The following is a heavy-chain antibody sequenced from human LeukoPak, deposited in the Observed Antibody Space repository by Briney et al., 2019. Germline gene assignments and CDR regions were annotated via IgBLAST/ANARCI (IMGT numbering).Heavy chain of an antibody. CDR3: ARESKGYRNWFDP. J-gene: IGHJ5*02. Sequence: PGRSLRLPCAASGFTFSSYGMHWVRQAPGKGLEWVAVIWYDGSNKYYADSVKGRFTISRDNSKNTLYLQMNSLRAEDTAVYYCARESKGYRNWFDPWGQGTLVTVSS. V-gene: IGHV3-33*01. CDR2: IWYDGSNK. D-gene: IGHD5-24*01. CDR1: GFTFSSYG.